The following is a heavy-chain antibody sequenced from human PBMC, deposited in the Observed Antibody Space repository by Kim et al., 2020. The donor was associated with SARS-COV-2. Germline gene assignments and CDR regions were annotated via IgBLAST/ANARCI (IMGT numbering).Heavy chain of an antibody. CDR3: SRELVTAAGRYYYYGLDV. CDR1: GFTVSSNY. CDR2: IYSGGST. D-gene: IGHD2-2*01. Sequence: GGSLRLSCAASGFTVSSNYMSWVRQAPGKGLEWVSVIYSGGSTYYADSVKGRFTISRDNSKNTMYLHMNSRRAEATAVYYCSRELVTAAGRYYYYGLDVWGQGTTVTVSS. J-gene: IGHJ6*02. V-gene: IGHV3-53*01.